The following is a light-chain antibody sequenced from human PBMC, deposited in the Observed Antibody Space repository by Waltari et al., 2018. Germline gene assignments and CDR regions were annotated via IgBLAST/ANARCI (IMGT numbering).Light chain of an antibody. V-gene: IGLV1-44*01. CDR3: ASWDYSLNGVV. CDR1: SSNIESNP. J-gene: IGLJ2*01. CDR2: SNR. Sequence: QPVVTQPPSASGTPGQRVTISCSGSSSNIESNPVNWYQQLPGRAPKLLIYSNRHRPSGVPDRFSASTSGRSASLAISGLQSEDEGNYYCASWDYSLNGVVYGGGTKLTVL.